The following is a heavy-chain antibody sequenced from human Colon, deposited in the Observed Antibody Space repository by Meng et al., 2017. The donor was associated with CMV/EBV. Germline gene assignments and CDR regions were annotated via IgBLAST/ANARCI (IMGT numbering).Heavy chain of an antibody. Sequence: KVSCKGSGYSFTTYWIGWVRQMPGKGLEWMGIIYPGDSDTRYSPSFQGQVTISADKSIRTAYLQWSSLKASDTAMYYCARQAVAGTSAAFDIWGQGTMVTVSS. J-gene: IGHJ3*02. CDR1: GYSFTTYW. D-gene: IGHD6-19*01. CDR2: IYPGDSDT. V-gene: IGHV5-51*01. CDR3: ARQAVAGTSAAFDI.